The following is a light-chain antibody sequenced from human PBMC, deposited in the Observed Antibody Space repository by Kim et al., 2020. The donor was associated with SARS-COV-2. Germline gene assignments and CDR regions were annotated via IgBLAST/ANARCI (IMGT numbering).Light chain of an antibody. CDR3: ISYAGSNNLV. J-gene: IGLJ3*02. CDR2: EVT. Sequence: QSALTQPPSASGSPGQAVTISCTGTSSDIGGFNYVSWYQQHPGNAPRLLIYEVTRRPSGVPDRFSGSRSGNTASLIVSGLRAEDEADYYCISYAGSNNLVFGAGTQLTV. CDR1: SSDIGGFNY. V-gene: IGLV2-8*01.